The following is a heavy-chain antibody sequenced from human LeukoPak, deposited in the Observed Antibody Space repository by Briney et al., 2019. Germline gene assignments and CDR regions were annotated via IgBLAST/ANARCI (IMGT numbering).Heavy chain of an antibody. J-gene: IGHJ4*02. CDR3: AKEGPCSSGYRPLDS. Sequence: TGGSLRLSCAASGFTFDNYPMHWVRPAPGKGPEWVSGICRNSGCLGYADSVKGRFTISRDDPKNSLYLQINSLRAEDTALYYCAKEGPCSSGYRPLDSWGQGTVVTVPT. D-gene: IGHD3-22*01. V-gene: IGHV3-9*01. CDR1: GFTFDNYP. CDR2: ICRNSGCL.